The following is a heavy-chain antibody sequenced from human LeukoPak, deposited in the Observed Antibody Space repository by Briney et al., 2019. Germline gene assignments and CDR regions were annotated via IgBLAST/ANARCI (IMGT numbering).Heavy chain of an antibody. V-gene: IGHV1-2*02. CDR1: GYTFTSYA. D-gene: IGHD6-13*01. Sequence: GASVKVSCKASGYTFTSYAMNWVRQAPGQGLEWMGWINPNSGGTNYAQKFQGRVTMTRNTSISTAYMELSSLRAEDTAVYYCARQASGSWDKLDPWGQGTLVIVSS. CDR2: INPNSGGT. J-gene: IGHJ5*02. CDR3: ARQASGSWDKLDP.